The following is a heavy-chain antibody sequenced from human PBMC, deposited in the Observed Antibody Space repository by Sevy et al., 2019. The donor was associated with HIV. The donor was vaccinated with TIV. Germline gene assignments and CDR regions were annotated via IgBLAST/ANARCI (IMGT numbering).Heavy chain of an antibody. V-gene: IGHV4-30-2*01. CDR1: GGSISSGGYS. J-gene: IGHJ4*02. CDR2: IYHSGST. D-gene: IGHD3-22*01. CDR3: AGDSSVGSYFDY. Sequence: SETLSLTCAVSGGSISSGGYSWSWIRQPPGKGLEWIGYIYHSGSTYYNPSLRSRVSMSVDRSKNQFSLKLTSVTAADTAGYYCAGDSSVGSYFDYWGQGTLVTVSS.